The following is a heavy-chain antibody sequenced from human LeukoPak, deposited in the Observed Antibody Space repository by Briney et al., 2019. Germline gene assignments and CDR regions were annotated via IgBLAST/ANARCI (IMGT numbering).Heavy chain of an antibody. CDR3: AREQYCSGGSCYWFDP. Sequence: ASVKVSCKASGYTFTSYDINWVRQATGQGLEWMGWMNPNSGNTGYARKFQGRVTMTRNTSISTAYMELSSLRSEDTAVYYCAREQYCSGGSCYWFDPWGQGTLVTVSS. CDR2: MNPNSGNT. J-gene: IGHJ5*02. D-gene: IGHD2-15*01. CDR1: GYTFTSYD. V-gene: IGHV1-8*01.